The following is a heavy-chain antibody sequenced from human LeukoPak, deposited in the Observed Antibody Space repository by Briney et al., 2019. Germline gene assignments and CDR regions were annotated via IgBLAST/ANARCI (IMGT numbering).Heavy chain of an antibody. CDR3: ARLRVPAAIHRTDKYNWFDP. CDR2: IIPIFGTA. V-gene: IGHV1-69*13. CDR1: GGTFSSYA. Sequence: SVKVSCKASGGTFSSYAISWVRQAPGQGLEWMGGIIPIFGTANYAQKFQGRVTITADESTSTAYMELSSLRSEDTAVYYCARLRVPAAIHRTDKYNWFDPWGQGTLVTVSS. D-gene: IGHD2-2*01. J-gene: IGHJ5*02.